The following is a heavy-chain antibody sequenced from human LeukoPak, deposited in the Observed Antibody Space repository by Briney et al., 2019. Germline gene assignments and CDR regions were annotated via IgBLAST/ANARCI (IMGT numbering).Heavy chain of an antibody. CDR2: IGNKPSRYTT. Sequence: GGSLRLSCEACGSTFCHPYVDCVRQAPGKGLQWVGRIGNKPSRYTTEYAASVKGRFTISIDDSKNSLYLKMNSLKAEDPALYYWTRGYSGGSIYAFDIRGQGTMVTVSS. CDR3: TRGYSGGSIYAFDI. D-gene: IGHD1-26*01. V-gene: IGHV3-72*01. J-gene: IGHJ3*02. CDR1: GSTFCHPY.